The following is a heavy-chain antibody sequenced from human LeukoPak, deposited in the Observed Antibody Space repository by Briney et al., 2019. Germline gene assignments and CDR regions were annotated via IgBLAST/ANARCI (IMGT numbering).Heavy chain of an antibody. Sequence: GSLRLSCAASGFTFSSYSMNWVRQAPGKGLEWVSSISSSSSYIYYADSVKGRFTISRDNAKNSLYLQMNGLRAEDTAVYYCAREPNHYDFWSGSPPWGQGTLVTVSS. CDR3: AREPNHYDFWSGSPP. CDR1: GFTFSSYS. V-gene: IGHV3-21*01. J-gene: IGHJ5*02. D-gene: IGHD3-3*01. CDR2: ISSSSSYI.